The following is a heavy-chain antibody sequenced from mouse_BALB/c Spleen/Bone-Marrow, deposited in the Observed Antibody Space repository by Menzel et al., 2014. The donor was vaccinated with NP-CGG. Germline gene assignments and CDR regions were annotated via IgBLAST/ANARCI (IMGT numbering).Heavy chain of an antibody. J-gene: IGHJ2*01. CDR2: ILPGSGST. Sequence: QVQLQQSGAELMKPGASVKISCKATGYTFXSYWIEWVKQRPGHGLEWIGEILPGSGSTNYNEKFKGKATFTADTSSNTAYMQLSSLISEDAAVYYCARRVSTANDWGQGTTLTVSS. V-gene: IGHV1-9*01. CDR3: ARRVSTAND. CDR1: GYTFXSYW. D-gene: IGHD1-2*01.